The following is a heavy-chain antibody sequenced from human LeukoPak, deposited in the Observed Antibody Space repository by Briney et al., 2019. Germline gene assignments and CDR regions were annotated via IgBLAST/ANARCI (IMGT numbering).Heavy chain of an antibody. Sequence: SETPSLTCTVSGGSISSYYWSWIRQPPGKGLEWIGYIYYSGSTNYNPSLKSRVTISVDTSKNQFSLKLSSVTAADTAVYYCARAPRSIGYYGMDVWGKGTTVTVSS. J-gene: IGHJ6*04. CDR1: GGSISSYY. V-gene: IGHV4-59*01. D-gene: IGHD2-15*01. CDR2: IYYSGST. CDR3: ARAPRSIGYYGMDV.